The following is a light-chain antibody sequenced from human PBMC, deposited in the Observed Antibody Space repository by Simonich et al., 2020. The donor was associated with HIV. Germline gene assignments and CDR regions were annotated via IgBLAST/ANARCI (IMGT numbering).Light chain of an antibody. CDR1: QSVSSN. CDR3: HQYNNLPPWT. V-gene: IGKV3-15*01. J-gene: IGKJ1*01. CDR2: GAS. Sequence: EIVMTQSPATLSVSPGERATLSCRASQSVSSNFAWYQQKPGQAPRLLIYGASTRATGIPARFSGSGSGTEFTLTISSMQSEDFAVYYCHQYNNLPPWTFGQGTKVEIK.